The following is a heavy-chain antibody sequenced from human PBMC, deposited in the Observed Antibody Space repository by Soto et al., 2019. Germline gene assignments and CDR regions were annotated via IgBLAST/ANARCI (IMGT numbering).Heavy chain of an antibody. Sequence: GGSLRLSCAASGFTFSSYGMHWVRQAPGKGLEWVAVIWYDGSNKYYADSVKGRFTISRDNSKNTLYLQMNSLRAEDTAVYYCARDIIAAAGYYYYGMDVWGQGTTVTVSS. CDR2: IWYDGSNK. CDR3: ARDIIAAAGYYYYGMDV. J-gene: IGHJ6*02. D-gene: IGHD6-13*01. V-gene: IGHV3-33*01. CDR1: GFTFSSYG.